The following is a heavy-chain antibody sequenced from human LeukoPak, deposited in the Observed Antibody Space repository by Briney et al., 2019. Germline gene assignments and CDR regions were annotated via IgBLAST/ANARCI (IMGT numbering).Heavy chain of an antibody. V-gene: IGHV1-2*02. CDR1: GYTFTGFY. D-gene: IGHD1-20*01. Sequence: GASVKVSCKASGYTFTGFYMHWVRQAPGQGLEWMGWINPDSGGTNYAQKFQGRVTMTRDTSISTAYMELSSLRSGDTALYYCARQTWRFVNNRKDDYYGMDVWGQGTTVTVSS. CDR2: INPDSGGT. J-gene: IGHJ6*02. CDR3: ARQTWRFVNNRKDDYYGMDV.